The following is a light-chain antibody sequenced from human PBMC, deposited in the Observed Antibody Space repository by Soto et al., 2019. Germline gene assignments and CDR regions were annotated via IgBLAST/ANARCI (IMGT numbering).Light chain of an antibody. CDR3: QQYNNWRWT. CDR2: DTS. V-gene: IGKV3D-15*01. J-gene: IGKJ1*01. Sequence: IEMTQTPATLSVSPGERVTLSCRASQSVNSKLAWYQHTPGQAPRLLIYDTSTRPTGIPARFSGSGSGTEFTLTISSLQSEDFAVYYCQQYNNWRWTFGQGTKREMK. CDR1: QSVNSK.